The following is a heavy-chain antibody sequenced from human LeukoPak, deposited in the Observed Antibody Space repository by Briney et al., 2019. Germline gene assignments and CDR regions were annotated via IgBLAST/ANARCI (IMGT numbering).Heavy chain of an antibody. D-gene: IGHD1-26*01. CDR3: ASGSYPVYYYYYMDV. CDR1: GFTFSSYA. J-gene: IGHJ6*03. Sequence: GRSLRLSCPVSGFTFSSYAMHWVRQTPGKGLEWVALISYDGSNKYYAGSVKGRFTISRDNAKNSLYLQMNSLRAEDTAVYYCASGSYPVYYYYYMDVWGKGTTVTVSS. V-gene: IGHV3-30*04. CDR2: ISYDGSNK.